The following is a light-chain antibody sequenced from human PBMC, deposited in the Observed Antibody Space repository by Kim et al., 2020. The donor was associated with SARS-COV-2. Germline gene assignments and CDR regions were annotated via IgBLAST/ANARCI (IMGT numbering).Light chain of an antibody. Sequence: SYELTQPPSVSVAPGKTAIITCGGSNIVTKTVYWYQQKPGQAPVLVIYFDTDRPSGIPEQFSGSISGNTATLTISRVEAGDEADYYCQVWDSTSDHVVFGGGTQLTVL. CDR1: NIVTKT. CDR3: QVWDSTSDHVV. J-gene: IGLJ2*01. CDR2: FDT. V-gene: IGLV3-21*04.